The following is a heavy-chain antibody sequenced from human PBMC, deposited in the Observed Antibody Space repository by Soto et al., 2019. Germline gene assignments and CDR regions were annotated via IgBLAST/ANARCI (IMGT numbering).Heavy chain of an antibody. J-gene: IGHJ4*02. D-gene: IGHD2-8*01. CDR1: GGPISSYY. V-gene: IGHV4-4*07. CDR2: IYTSGST. CDR3: AREGPRFVYESLPFFDY. Sequence: VITSETLSLTCTVSGGPISSYYWSWIRQPAGKGLEWIGRIYTSGSTNDNLSLKSRVTMSVDTSKNQFSLKLSSVTAADTAVYNCAREGPRFVYESLPFFDYWGQGTLVTVSS.